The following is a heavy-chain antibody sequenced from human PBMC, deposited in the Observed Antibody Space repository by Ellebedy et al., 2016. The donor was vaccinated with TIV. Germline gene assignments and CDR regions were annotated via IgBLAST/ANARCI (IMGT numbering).Heavy chain of an antibody. D-gene: IGHD3-3*01. V-gene: IGHV3-74*01. CDR2: IKGDGSRT. CDR3: SRSVEFDY. Sequence: GESLKISCAASGFTFSSYWMHWVRQAPGKGLEWVSRIKGDGSRTSYADSVKGRFTISSDNSKNTLYLQMNSLRVEDTAVYYCSRSVEFDYWGQGTLITVSS. J-gene: IGHJ4*02. CDR1: GFTFSSYW.